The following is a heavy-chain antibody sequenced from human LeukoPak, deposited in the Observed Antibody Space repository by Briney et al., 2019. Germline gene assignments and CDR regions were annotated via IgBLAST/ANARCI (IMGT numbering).Heavy chain of an antibody. J-gene: IGHJ6*02. CDR3: ARDSSSSVYYYGMDV. Sequence: PGGSLRLSCAASGFTFSSHWMSWVRQAPGKGLEWVANIKQDGSEKYYVDSVKGRFTISRDNAKNSLFLQMNSLRAEDTAVYYCARDSSSSVYYYGMDVWGQGTTVTVSS. V-gene: IGHV3-7*01. D-gene: IGHD6-6*01. CDR2: IKQDGSEK. CDR1: GFTFSSHW.